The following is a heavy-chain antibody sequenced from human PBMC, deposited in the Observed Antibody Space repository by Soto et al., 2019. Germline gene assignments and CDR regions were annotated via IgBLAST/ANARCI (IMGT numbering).Heavy chain of an antibody. Sequence: QITLRESGPTLVKPTQTLTLTCTFSGFSLGTSGEGVGWIRQPPRKALEWLATLYWDGDKRYSPSLRSRLTISKDTSESQVVLTMTNMDAADTATYFCAHRKRTFTVATYFDYWGLGSLVTVSS. CDR1: GFSLGTSGEG. CDR2: LYWDGDK. V-gene: IGHV2-5*02. CDR3: AHRKRTFTVATYFDY. J-gene: IGHJ4*02. D-gene: IGHD1-7*01.